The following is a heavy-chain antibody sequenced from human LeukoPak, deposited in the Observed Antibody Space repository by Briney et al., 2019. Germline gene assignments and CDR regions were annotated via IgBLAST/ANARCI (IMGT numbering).Heavy chain of an antibody. V-gene: IGHV6-1*01. Sequence: SQSLSLTCAISGDSVSSIDAAWNWLRQSPSRGLEWLGRTYYRSKWYSDYAVSVKSRTSINQDTSKNQFSLQLNSVTPEDTAVYYCARAPHYSNYGPYYYGMDVWGRGTTVTVSS. CDR1: GDSVSSIDAA. D-gene: IGHD4-11*01. CDR2: TYYRSKWYS. J-gene: IGHJ6*02. CDR3: ARAPHYSNYGPYYYGMDV.